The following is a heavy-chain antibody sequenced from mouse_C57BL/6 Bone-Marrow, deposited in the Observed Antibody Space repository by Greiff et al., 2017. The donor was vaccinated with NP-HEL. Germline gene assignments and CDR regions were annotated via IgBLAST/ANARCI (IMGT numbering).Heavy chain of an antibody. CDR2: ILPGSGST. V-gene: IGHV1-9*01. CDR1: GYTFTGYW. CDR3: AWGFYYYGSRGAMDY. J-gene: IGHJ4*01. Sequence: QVQLQQSGAELMKPGASVKLSCKATGYTFTGYWIEWVKQRPGHGLEWIGEILPGSGSTNYNEKFKGKATFTADTSSNTAYIQLSSLKTEDSAIYYCAWGFYYYGSRGAMDYWGQGTSVTVSS. D-gene: IGHD1-1*01.